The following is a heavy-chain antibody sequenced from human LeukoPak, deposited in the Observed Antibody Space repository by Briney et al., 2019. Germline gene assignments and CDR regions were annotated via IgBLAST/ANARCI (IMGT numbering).Heavy chain of an antibody. V-gene: IGHV4-59*01. CDR2: IYYSGST. J-gene: IGHJ3*02. D-gene: IGHD5-12*01. Sequence: SETLSLTCTVSGGSISSYYWSWIRQPPGKGLEWIGYIYYSGSTNYNPSLKSRVTISVDTSKNQFSLKLSSVTAADTAVYYCARATYSGYDQTRAFDIWGQGTMVTVSS. CDR3: ARATYSGYDQTRAFDI. CDR1: GGSISSYY.